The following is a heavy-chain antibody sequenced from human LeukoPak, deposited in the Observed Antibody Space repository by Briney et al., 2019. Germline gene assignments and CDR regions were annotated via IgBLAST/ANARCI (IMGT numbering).Heavy chain of an antibody. CDR3: AKDYVAALGFDS. D-gene: IGHD6-13*01. CDR1: GFTFSSYA. J-gene: IGHJ4*02. Sequence: GGSLRLSCAASGFTFSSYAMSWVRQAPGKGLEWVSAISGSGDSTFHADSVKGRFTISRDNSRNTLYLQMNSLRAEDTAVYYCAKDYVAALGFDSWGQGTLVTVSS. CDR2: ISGSGDST. V-gene: IGHV3-23*01.